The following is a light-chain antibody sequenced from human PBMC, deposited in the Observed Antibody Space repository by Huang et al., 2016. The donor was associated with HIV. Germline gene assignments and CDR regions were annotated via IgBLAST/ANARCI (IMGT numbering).Light chain of an antibody. J-gene: IGKJ4*01. CDR3: QQRGNWPLT. CDR1: QSVSSY. V-gene: IGKV3-11*01. Sequence: EIVLTQSPATLSLSPGERATLSCRASQSVSSYLAWYQQRPGRAPRLVIYDAASRATGIPDRFSGSGSGTDFTLTISSLEPEDFAVYYCQQRGNWPLTFGGGTKVEIK. CDR2: DAA.